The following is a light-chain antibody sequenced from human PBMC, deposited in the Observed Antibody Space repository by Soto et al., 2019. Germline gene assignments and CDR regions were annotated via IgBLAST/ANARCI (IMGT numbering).Light chain of an antibody. V-gene: IGKV1-39*01. CDR3: QQSYGIPRT. CDR2: AVS. Sequence: DIQMTRSPSFLSASIGDRVTITCRASQSISTYLNWFQQRPGKAPKLLIYAVSNLQTGVPSRFSGSGSGTDFTLTISSLQPEDFATYYCQQSYGIPRTFGQGTKV. J-gene: IGKJ1*01. CDR1: QSISTY.